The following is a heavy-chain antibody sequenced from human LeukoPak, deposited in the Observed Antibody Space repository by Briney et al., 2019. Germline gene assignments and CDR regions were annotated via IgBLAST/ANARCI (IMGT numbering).Heavy chain of an antibody. Sequence: ASVKVSCKASGYTFTGYYMHWVRQAPGQGLEWMGWINPNSGGTNYAQKFQGRFTMTRDTSLRTAYMELSRLRSDDTAVYYCARDDPGYCSGGSCGDDAFDIWGQGTMVTVSS. J-gene: IGHJ3*02. CDR2: INPNSGGT. D-gene: IGHD2-15*01. CDR3: ARDDPGYCSGGSCGDDAFDI. V-gene: IGHV1-2*02. CDR1: GYTFTGYY.